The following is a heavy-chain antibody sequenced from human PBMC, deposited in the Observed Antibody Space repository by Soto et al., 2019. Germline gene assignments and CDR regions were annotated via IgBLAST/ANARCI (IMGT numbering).Heavy chain of an antibody. V-gene: IGHV1-18*01. J-gene: IGHJ4*02. CDR1: GYTFTSYG. CDR3: AGDDKDGIVGATCDY. Sequence: ASVKVSCKASGYTFTSYGISWVRQAPGQGLEWMGWISAYNGNTNYAQKLQGRVTMTTDTSTSTAYMELRSLRSDDTAVYYCAGDDKDGIVGATCDYWGQGTLVTVSS. D-gene: IGHD1-26*01. CDR2: ISAYNGNT.